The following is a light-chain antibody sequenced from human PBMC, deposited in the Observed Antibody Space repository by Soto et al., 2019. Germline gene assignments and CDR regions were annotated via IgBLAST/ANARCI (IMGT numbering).Light chain of an antibody. J-gene: IGLJ1*01. CDR1: SSDVGGYNY. CDR3: SSHTSYSPRV. Sequence: QSALTQPASVSGSPGQSIAISCTGTSSDVGGYNYVSWYQQHPGKAPKLMIHEVSNRPSGVSDRFSGSKSGNTASLTISGLQAEYAGDYHCSSHTSYSPRVVGTGT. V-gene: IGLV2-14*01. CDR2: EVS.